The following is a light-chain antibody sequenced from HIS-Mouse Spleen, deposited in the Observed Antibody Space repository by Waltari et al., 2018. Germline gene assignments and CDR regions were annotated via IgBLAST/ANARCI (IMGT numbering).Light chain of an antibody. J-gene: IGLJ2*01. CDR3: QSYDSSNVV. Sequence: NFMLTQPHSVSESPGKTVTISCPGSSGSIASNYVQWYQQRPGSAPTTVIYEDNQRPSGVPDRFSGSLDSSSNSASLTISGLKTEDEADYYCQSYDSSNVVFGGGTKLTVL. V-gene: IGLV6-57*02. CDR2: EDN. CDR1: SGSIASNY.